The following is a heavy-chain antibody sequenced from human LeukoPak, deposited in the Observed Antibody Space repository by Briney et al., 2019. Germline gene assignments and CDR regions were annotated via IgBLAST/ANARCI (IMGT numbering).Heavy chain of an antibody. J-gene: IGHJ4*02. CDR2: MKTDGSTI. CDR3: ARGADHGGSYYPD. CDR1: GFRFSYSW. V-gene: IGHV3-74*01. D-gene: IGHD3-10*01. Sequence: GGSLRLSCAASGFRFSYSWMYWVRQGPGKGPVWASRMKTDGSTIEYADSVKGRFTISRDNAKNTLFLQMSSLRVEDTAVYYCARGADHGGSYYPDWGQGTRVTVSS.